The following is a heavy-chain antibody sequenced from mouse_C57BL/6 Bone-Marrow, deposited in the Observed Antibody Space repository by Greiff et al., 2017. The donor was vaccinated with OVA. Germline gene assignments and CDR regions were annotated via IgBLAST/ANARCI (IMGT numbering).Heavy chain of an antibody. CDR2: IYPSDSET. J-gene: IGHJ3*01. CDR3: ARGAYYSNVQAWFAY. D-gene: IGHD2-5*01. CDR1: GYTFTSYW. Sequence: QVQLKQPGAELVRPGSSVKLSCKASGYTFTSYWMDWVKQRPGQGLEWIGNIYPSDSETHYNQKFKDKATLTVDKSSSTAYMQLSSLTSEDSAVYYCARGAYYSNVQAWFAYWGQGTLVTVSA. V-gene: IGHV1-61*01.